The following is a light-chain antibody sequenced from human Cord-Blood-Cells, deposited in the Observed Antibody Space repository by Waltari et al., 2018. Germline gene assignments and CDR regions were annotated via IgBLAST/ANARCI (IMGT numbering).Light chain of an antibody. V-gene: IGLV1-40*01. CDR3: QSYDSSLSGV. J-gene: IGLJ1*01. CDR1: SSNIGAGYD. CDR2: GNS. Sequence: QSVLTQPPSVSGAPGQRVTISCTGSSSNIGAGYDVHWYQQLPGTAPKLLIYGNSNRPSGCPDRFSGSKSGTSASLAIPGLQAGDEADYYCQSYDSSLSGVFGTGTKVTVL.